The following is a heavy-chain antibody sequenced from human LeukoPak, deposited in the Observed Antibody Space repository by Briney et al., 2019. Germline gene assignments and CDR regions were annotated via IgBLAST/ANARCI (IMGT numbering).Heavy chain of an antibody. Sequence: PGASVKVSCKPSGYTFTSYEINWVRQATGQGLEWMGWMNPDSGNTGYAQKFQGRVTMTRNTSISTAYMELSSLRSDDTAMYFCARGKKRTMVIANPGDYWGQGTLVTVSS. CDR1: GYTFTSYE. CDR3: ARGKKRTMVIANPGDY. V-gene: IGHV1-8*01. CDR2: MNPDSGNT. J-gene: IGHJ4*02. D-gene: IGHD2-21*01.